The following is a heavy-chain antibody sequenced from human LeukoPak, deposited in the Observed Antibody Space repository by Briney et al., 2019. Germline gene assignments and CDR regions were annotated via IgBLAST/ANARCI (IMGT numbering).Heavy chain of an antibody. Sequence: SETLSLTCTVSGGSISSYYWSWIRQPPGKGLEWIGYIYYSGSTNYNPSLKSRVTISVDTSKNQFSLKLSSVTAADTAVYYCARSWSYGDVSYYFAYWGQGTLVTVSS. CDR2: IYYSGST. CDR3: ARSWSYGDVSYYFAY. V-gene: IGHV4-59*01. D-gene: IGHD4-17*01. CDR1: GGSISSYY. J-gene: IGHJ4*02.